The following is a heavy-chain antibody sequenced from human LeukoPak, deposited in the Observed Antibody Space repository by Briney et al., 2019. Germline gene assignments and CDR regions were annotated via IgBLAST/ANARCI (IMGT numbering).Heavy chain of an antibody. CDR1: GFTFSSYS. V-gene: IGHV3-48*01. CDR2: ISSSISTI. CDR3: ARVHSSGWYALDY. J-gene: IGHJ4*02. Sequence: GGSLRLSCAASGFTFSSYSMNWVRQAPGRGLEWVSYISSSISTIYYADTVKGRFTISRDNAKNSLYLQMNSLRAEDTAMYYCARVHSSGWYALDYWGQGTLVTVSS. D-gene: IGHD6-19*01.